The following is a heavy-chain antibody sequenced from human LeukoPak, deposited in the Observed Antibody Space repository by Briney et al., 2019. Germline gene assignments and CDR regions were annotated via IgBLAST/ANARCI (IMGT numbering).Heavy chain of an antibody. Sequence: PSETLSLTCTVSGGSISSYYWGWIRQPPGKGLEWIGYIYYSGSTNYNPSLKSRVTISVDTSKNQFSLKLSSVTAADTAVYYCASGIAAPFNWFDPWGQGTLVTVSS. CDR1: GGSISSYY. J-gene: IGHJ5*02. CDR3: ASGIAAPFNWFDP. D-gene: IGHD6-13*01. CDR2: IYYSGST. V-gene: IGHV4-59*01.